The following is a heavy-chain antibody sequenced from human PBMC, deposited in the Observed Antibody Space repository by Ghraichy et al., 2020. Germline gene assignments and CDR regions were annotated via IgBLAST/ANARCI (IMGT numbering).Heavy chain of an antibody. J-gene: IGHJ6*02. CDR2: ISAYNGNT. D-gene: IGHD6-13*01. CDR1: GYTFTSYG. CDR3: ARDHLPPGSSWFPYYYYYYGMDV. Sequence: ASVKVSCKASGYTFTSYGISWVRQAPGQGLEWMGWISAYNGNTNYAQKLQGRVTITTDTSTSTAYMELRSLRSDDTAVYYCARDHLPPGSSWFPYYYYYYGMDVWGQGTTVTVSS. V-gene: IGHV1-18*01.